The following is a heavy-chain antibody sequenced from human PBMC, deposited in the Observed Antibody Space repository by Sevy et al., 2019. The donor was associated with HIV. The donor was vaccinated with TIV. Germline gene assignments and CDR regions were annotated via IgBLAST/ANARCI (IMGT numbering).Heavy chain of an antibody. Sequence: GGSLRLSCAASGFTFSSYAMNWVRQAPGKGLEWVSTISVGGGNTYYADSVKGRFTISRDNSKNTLSLQMTSLRAEDTAVYYCAKAPTAGARYFYYFGMDVWGQGTTVTVSS. CDR1: GFTFSSYA. CDR2: ISVGGGNT. V-gene: IGHV3-23*01. J-gene: IGHJ6*02. CDR3: AKAPTAGARYFYYFGMDV.